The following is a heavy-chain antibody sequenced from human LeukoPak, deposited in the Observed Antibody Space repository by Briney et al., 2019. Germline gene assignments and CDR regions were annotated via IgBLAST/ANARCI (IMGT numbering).Heavy chain of an antibody. Sequence: PSETLSLTCTVSGGSISSYYWSWIRQPPGKGLVWIGYIYNSGSTNYNPSLKSRVTISVDTSKNQFSLKLSSVTAADTAVYYCARLSPMVILGALDYWGQGTLVTVSS. V-gene: IGHV4-59*08. D-gene: IGHD3-22*01. CDR2: IYNSGST. CDR1: GGSISSYY. J-gene: IGHJ4*02. CDR3: ARLSPMVILGALDY.